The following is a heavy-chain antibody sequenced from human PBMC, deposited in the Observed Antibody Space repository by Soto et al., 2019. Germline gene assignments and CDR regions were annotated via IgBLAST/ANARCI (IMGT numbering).Heavy chain of an antibody. CDR1: GFTFTNHW. Sequence: EVQLVESGGGLVQPGGSLRLSCAASGFTFTNHWMSWVRQAPGKGLEWVANINQGGSENYYVDSVKGRFTIYRDSAKNSLYLHRNSRSAEDTAVYHCARVAGYCGVGSCYHQTKYYMDVWGKGTTVTVSS. CDR2: INQGGSEN. CDR3: ARVAGYCGVGSCYHQTKYYMDV. V-gene: IGHV3-7*01. D-gene: IGHD2-15*01. J-gene: IGHJ6*03.